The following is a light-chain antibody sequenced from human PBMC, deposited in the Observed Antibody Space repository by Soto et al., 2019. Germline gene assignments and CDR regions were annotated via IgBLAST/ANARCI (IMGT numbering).Light chain of an antibody. V-gene: IGKV2-28*01. Sequence: DIVMTQSPLSLTVTPGEPASISCRSSQSLLHSNGYNYLDWYLQKPGQSPQLLIYLGSNRASGVPGRFSGSGSGRDFTLKISRVEAGDVGVYYCMQALQTPWTFGQGTKVDIK. CDR3: MQALQTPWT. J-gene: IGKJ1*01. CDR1: QSLLHSNGYNY. CDR2: LGS.